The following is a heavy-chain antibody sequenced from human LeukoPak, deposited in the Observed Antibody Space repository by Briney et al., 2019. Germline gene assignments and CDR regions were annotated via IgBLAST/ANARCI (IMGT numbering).Heavy chain of an antibody. J-gene: IGHJ5*02. CDR3: ARDWADPVRLRDVT. CDR2: IKKDGGEK. V-gene: IGHV3-7*01. D-gene: IGHD4-17*01. CDR1: GFTFSSYW. Sequence: GGSLRLSCAASGFTFSSYWMSWVRQAPGKGLEWVANIKKDGGEKYSVDSVKGRFTISRDNAKKSVYLQMISLRAGDTAVYYYARDWADPVRLRDVTWGQGILVTVSS.